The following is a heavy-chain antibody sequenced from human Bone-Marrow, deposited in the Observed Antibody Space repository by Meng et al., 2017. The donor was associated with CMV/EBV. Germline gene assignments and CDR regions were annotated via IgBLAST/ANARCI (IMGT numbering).Heavy chain of an antibody. Sequence: SETLSLTCTVSGGSISSSSYYWGWIRQPPGKGLEWIGSIYYSGSTYYNPSLKSRVTISVDTSKNQFSLKLSSVTAADTAVYYCARDQGGAAMDWFDPCGQGTLVTVSS. CDR1: GGSISSSSYY. D-gene: IGHD2-2*01. CDR2: IYYSGST. V-gene: IGHV4-39*07. J-gene: IGHJ5*02. CDR3: ARDQGGAAMDWFDP.